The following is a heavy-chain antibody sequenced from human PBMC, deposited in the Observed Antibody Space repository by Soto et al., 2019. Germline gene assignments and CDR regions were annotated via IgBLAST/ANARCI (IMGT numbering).Heavy chain of an antibody. D-gene: IGHD2-21*02. CDR2: VFSSVSA. CDR3: ARDGMTTGDT. CDR1: GVSVRSYP. V-gene: IGHV4-4*07. Sequence: SETLSLTCIVSGVSVRSYPWSWVRQPANKGLEWIGRVFSSVSATYNPSLKSRVSISMDTPENRISLKLDSVTAADAGVYFCARDGMTTGDTWGPGTLVTVSS. J-gene: IGHJ4*02.